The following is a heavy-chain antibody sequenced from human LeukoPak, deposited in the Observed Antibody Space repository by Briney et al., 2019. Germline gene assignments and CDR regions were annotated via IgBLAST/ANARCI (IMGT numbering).Heavy chain of an antibody. J-gene: IGHJ3*02. CDR3: AKSLYYYGSGWDSNAFDI. V-gene: IGHV3-30*18. Sequence: GGSLRLSCAASGFTFSSYWMSWVRQAPGKGLEWVAVISYDGSNKYYADSVKGRFTISRDNSKNTLYLQMNSLRAEDTAVYYCAKSLYYYGSGWDSNAFDIWGQGTMVTVSS. CDR1: GFTFSSYW. D-gene: IGHD3-10*01. CDR2: ISYDGSNK.